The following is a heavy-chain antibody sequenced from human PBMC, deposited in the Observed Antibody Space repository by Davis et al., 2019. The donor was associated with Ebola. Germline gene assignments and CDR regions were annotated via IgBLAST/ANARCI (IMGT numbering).Heavy chain of an antibody. CDR1: GYTFTSYG. CDR2: ISAYNGNT. D-gene: IGHD2-15*01. Sequence: ASVKVSCKASGYTFTSYGISWVRQAPGQGLEWMGWISAYNGNTNYAQKLQGRVTMTTDTSTSTAYMELRSLRSDDTAVYYCARGGCSGGSCYSPDYWGQGTLATVSS. J-gene: IGHJ4*02. V-gene: IGHV1-18*01. CDR3: ARGGCSGGSCYSPDY.